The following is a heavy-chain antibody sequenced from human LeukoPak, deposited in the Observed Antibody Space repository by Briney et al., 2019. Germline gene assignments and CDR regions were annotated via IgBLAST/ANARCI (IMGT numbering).Heavy chain of an antibody. J-gene: IGHJ6*03. CDR1: GFTFSSYS. D-gene: IGHD3-10*02. V-gene: IGHV3-48*01. CDR3: AKDVRLSPGRVYYYMDV. CDR2: ISSSSSTI. Sequence: GGSLRLSCAASGFTFSSYSMNWVRQAPGKGLEWVSYISSSSSTIYYADSVKGRFTISRDNSKNTLYLQMNSLRAEDTAVYYCAKDVRLSPGRVYYYMDVWGKGTTVTISS.